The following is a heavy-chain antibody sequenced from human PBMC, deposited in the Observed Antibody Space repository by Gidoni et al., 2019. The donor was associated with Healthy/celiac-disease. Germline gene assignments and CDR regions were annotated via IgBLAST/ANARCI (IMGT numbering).Heavy chain of an antibody. CDR2: IKQDGSEK. V-gene: IGHV3-7*01. D-gene: IGHD2-8*01. Sequence: EVQLVESGGGLVQPGGSLRLSCAASGFPFSSYWLSWVRQAPGKGLEWVANIKQDGSEKYYVDSVKGRFTISRDNAKNSLYLQMNSLRAEDTAVYYCARDDGGYCTNGVCYAFYYYYGMDVWGQGTTVTVSS. J-gene: IGHJ6*02. CDR1: GFPFSSYW. CDR3: ARDDGGYCTNGVCYAFYYYYGMDV.